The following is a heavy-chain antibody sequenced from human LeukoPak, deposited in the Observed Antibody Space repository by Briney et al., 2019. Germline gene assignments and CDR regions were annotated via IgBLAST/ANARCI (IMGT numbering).Heavy chain of an antibody. CDR1: GLTFSSYG. J-gene: IGHJ5*02. CDR2: ISYDGSNK. V-gene: IGHV3-30*18. D-gene: IGHD2-15*01. Sequence: GRSLRLSCAASGLTFSSYGMHWVRQAPGKGLEWVAVISYDGSNKYYADSVKGRFTISRDNSKNTLYLQMNSLRAEDTAVYYCAKDLRVNCSGGSCYDWFDPWGQGTLVTVSS. CDR3: AKDLRVNCSGGSCYDWFDP.